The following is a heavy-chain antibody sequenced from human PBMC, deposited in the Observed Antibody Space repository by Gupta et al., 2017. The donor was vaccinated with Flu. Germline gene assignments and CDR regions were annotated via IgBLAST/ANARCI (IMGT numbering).Heavy chain of an antibody. CDR2: FDPEDGET. CDR3: ASLHGYYYDSSGLGLSHTFDP. CDR1: VYTLTELS. V-gene: IGHV1-24*01. Sequence: QVQLVQSGAEVKKPGASVKVSCKVSVYTLTELSMHWVRQAPGKGLEWMGGFDPEDGETIYAQKFQGRVTMTEDTSTDTAYMELSSLRSEDTAVYYCASLHGYYYDSSGLGLSHTFDPWGQGTLVTVSS. J-gene: IGHJ5*02. D-gene: IGHD3-22*01.